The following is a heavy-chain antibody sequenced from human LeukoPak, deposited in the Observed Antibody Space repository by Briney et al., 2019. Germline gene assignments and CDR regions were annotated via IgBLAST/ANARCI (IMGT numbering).Heavy chain of an antibody. D-gene: IGHD1-1*01. J-gene: IGHJ5*02. Sequence: GGSLRLSCAASGFPLRTYAMHWVRQAPGKGLEHVSAISSNGGTTSYANSVKGRFTISRDNSKNTLYLQMGSLRPEDMAVYYCARDRTGRDWFDTWGQGTLVTVSS. CDR1: GFPLRTYA. V-gene: IGHV3-64*01. CDR3: ARDRTGRDWFDT. CDR2: ISSNGGTT.